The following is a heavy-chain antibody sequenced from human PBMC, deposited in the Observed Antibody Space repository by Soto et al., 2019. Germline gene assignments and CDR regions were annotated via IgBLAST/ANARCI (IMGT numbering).Heavy chain of an antibody. CDR3: VRDGTQTLLDWFDP. D-gene: IGHD1-1*01. CDR2: IYATGTT. CDR1: GASISGFY. Sequence: SETLSLTSTVSGASISGFYWSWIRKSAGKGLEWIGRIYATGTTDYNPSLKSRVMMSVDTSKKQFSLKLRSVTAADTAVYYCVRDGTQTLLDWFDPWGQGISVTVSS. J-gene: IGHJ5*02. V-gene: IGHV4-4*07.